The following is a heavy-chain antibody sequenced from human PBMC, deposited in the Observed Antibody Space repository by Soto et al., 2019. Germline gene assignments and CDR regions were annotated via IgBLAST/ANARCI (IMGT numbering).Heavy chain of an antibody. D-gene: IGHD2-21*01. Sequence: EVQLVESGGGLVQPGESLRLSCAASGFTFSAFWMTWLRQAPGKGLEWVANIKRDGTVTHYGDSVEGRCTLSRDNAQNSLLLQLNSLRPEDTAMYYCARDLSPTGEFFYDAFDVWGQGNFVTVSS. J-gene: IGHJ3*01. CDR2: IKRDGTVT. V-gene: IGHV3-7*04. CDR3: ARDLSPTGEFFYDAFDV. CDR1: GFTFSAFW.